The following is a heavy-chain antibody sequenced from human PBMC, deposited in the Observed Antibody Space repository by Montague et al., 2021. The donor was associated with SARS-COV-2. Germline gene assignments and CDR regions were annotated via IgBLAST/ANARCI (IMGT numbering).Heavy chain of an antibody. CDR2: IHHGGST. CDR3: ARLGDGVVPSPILGVGPYYSYCYFDD. CDR1: GGSFSTYS. D-gene: IGHD3-10*01. J-gene: IGHJ6*03. Sequence: SETLSLTCAVHGGSFSTYSWNWIRQPPGKGLEWIGEIHHGGSTNYNPSLKSRVTISADTSKNQFSLKLTSVAAADTAVYYCARLGDGVVPSPILGVGPYYSYCYFDDWGKGTPVTVSS. V-gene: IGHV4-34*01.